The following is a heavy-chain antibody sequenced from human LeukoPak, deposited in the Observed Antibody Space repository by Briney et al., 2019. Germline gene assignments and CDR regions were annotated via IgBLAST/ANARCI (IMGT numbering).Heavy chain of an antibody. J-gene: IGHJ4*02. CDR3: ARGEVTTGHYFDY. V-gene: IGHV1-69*05. CDR2: IIPIFGTA. D-gene: IGHD4-17*01. Sequence: SVKVSCKASGGTLSSYAISWVRQAPGQGLEWMGGIIPIFGTANYAQKFQGRVTITTDESTSTAYMELSSLRSEDTAVYYCARGEVTTGHYFDYWGQGTLVTVSS. CDR1: GGTLSSYA.